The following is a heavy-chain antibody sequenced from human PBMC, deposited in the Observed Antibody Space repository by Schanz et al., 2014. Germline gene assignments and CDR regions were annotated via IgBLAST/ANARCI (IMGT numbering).Heavy chain of an antibody. CDR3: AKIERNED. V-gene: IGHV3-23*04. D-gene: IGHD1-1*01. Sequence: EVQLAESGGGLVQPGGSLRLSCLASGFAFSSYAMSWVRQAPGMGLEWVSAISGRDGSTYYADSVRGRFTISRDNSKNTLYLQMNSLRAEDTAVYFCAKIERNEDWGQGTLVIVSS. CDR1: GFAFSSYA. J-gene: IGHJ4*02. CDR2: ISGRDGST.